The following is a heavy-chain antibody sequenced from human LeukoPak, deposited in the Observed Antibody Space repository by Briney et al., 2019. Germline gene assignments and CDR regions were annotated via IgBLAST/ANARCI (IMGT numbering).Heavy chain of an antibody. D-gene: IGHD3-22*01. CDR2: INPNSGGT. V-gene: IGHV1-2*02. CDR1: GYTFTGYY. CDR3: ARDYYYDSSGYYYGHYYYYGMDV. J-gene: IGHJ6*02. Sequence: GASVKVSCEASGYTFTGYYMHWVRQAPGQGLEWMGWINPNSGGTNYAQKFQGRVTMTRDTSISTAYMELSRLRSDDTAVYYCARDYYYDSSGYYYGHYYYYGMDVWGQGTTVTVSS.